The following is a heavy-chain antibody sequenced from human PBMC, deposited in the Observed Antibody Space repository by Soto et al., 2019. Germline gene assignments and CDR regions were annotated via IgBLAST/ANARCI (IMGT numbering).Heavy chain of an antibody. CDR3: ARDGGHWDFDY. D-gene: IGHD3-16*01. Sequence: QVQLVQSGAEVKKPGASVTASCKASGYRFISVYIHWMRQAPGEGLEWMGVMYPSNAATTYAQKFQGRVTMTRDTSTSTAYMQLSSLRSDDTAVYYCARDGGHWDFDYWGQGTLVTVSS. CDR2: MYPSNAAT. CDR1: GYRFISVY. V-gene: IGHV1-46*01. J-gene: IGHJ4*02.